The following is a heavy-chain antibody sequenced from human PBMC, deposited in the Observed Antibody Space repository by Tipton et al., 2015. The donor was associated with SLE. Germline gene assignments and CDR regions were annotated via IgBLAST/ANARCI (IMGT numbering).Heavy chain of an antibody. CDR1: RGSIRSYY. V-gene: IGHV4-59*13. CDR2: IYYDGST. Sequence: TLSLTCTVSRGSIRSYYWSWIRQPPGKGLEWIGYIYYDGSTNYNPSLKSRVTISVDTSKNQFSLKLSSVTAADTAVYYCARGYQLPLGPYYYYYMDVWGKGTTVTVSS. J-gene: IGHJ6*03. CDR3: ARGYQLPLGPYYYYYMDV. D-gene: IGHD2-2*01.